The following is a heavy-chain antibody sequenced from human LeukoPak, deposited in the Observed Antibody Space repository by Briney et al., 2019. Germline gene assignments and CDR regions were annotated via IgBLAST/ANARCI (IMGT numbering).Heavy chain of an antibody. D-gene: IGHD2-21*01. CDR3: AKDYGDSS. Sequence: PGGSLRLSCAASGFTFSNYAMSWVRQAPGKGLEWVSGITTSGDSTYYADSVKGRFTIYRDNSKNTLYLQMNSLRAEDTAVYYCAKDYGDSSWGQGTLVTVSS. CDR1: GFTFSNYA. J-gene: IGHJ5*02. V-gene: IGHV3-23*01. CDR2: ITTSGDST.